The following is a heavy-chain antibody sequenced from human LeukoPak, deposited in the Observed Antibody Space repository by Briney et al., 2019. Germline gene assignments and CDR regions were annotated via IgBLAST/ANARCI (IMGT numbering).Heavy chain of an antibody. CDR1: GGSISSYY. J-gene: IGHJ6*02. CDR2: IYYSGST. Sequence: SETLSLTCTVSGGSISSYYWSWIRQPPGKGLEWIGYIYYSGSTNYNPSLKSRVTISVDTSKNQFSLKLSSVTAADTAVYYCARHALHDYGEGYGMDVWGQGTTVTVSS. V-gene: IGHV4-59*08. CDR3: ARHALHDYGEGYGMDV. D-gene: IGHD4-17*01.